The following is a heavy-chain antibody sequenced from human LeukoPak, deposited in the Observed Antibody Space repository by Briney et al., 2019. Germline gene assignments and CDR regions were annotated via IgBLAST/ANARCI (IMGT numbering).Heavy chain of an antibody. CDR3: ARRIAVAGTRYYFDY. CDR1: GGTFSSYA. V-gene: IGHV1-69*13. Sequence: SVKVSCKASGGTFSSYAISWVRQAPGQGLEWMGGIIPIFGTANYAQKFQGRVTITADESTSTAYMELSSLRSEDTAVYYCARRIAVAGTRYYFDYWGQGTLVTVSS. CDR2: IIPIFGTA. J-gene: IGHJ4*02. D-gene: IGHD6-19*01.